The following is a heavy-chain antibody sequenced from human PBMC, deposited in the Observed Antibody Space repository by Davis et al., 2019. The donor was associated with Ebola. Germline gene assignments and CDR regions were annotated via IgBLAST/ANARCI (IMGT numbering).Heavy chain of an antibody. D-gene: IGHD1-26*01. Sequence: GESLKISCATSGFIFRSYVMSWVRQAPGKGLEWVSTFGTSGDTFYADSVKGRFTISRDNSKNTLYLQMNGLRVDDTAIYYCEKDTSNIWFDIWGQGTMVTVSA. CDR2: FGTSGDT. CDR3: EKDTSNIWFDI. CDR1: GFIFRSYV. J-gene: IGHJ3*02. V-gene: IGHV3-23*01.